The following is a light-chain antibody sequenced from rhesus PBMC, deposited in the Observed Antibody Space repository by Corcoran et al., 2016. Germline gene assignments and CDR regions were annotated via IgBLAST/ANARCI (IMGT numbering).Light chain of an antibody. CDR3: QRYNNLNT. J-gene: IGKJ4*01. CDR1: QSVSSY. CDR2: GAS. Sequence: EIVMTQSPVTLSLSPGERATLSCRASQSVSSYVAWYQQKPEQAPRLLIYGASTRATGIPDRFSGRGSGADFPLIISGLEPEDVGVYYCQRYNNLNTFGGGTKVEIK. V-gene: IGKV3S9*01.